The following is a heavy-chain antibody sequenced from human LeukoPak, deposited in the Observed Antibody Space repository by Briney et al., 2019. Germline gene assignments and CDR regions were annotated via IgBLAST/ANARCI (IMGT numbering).Heavy chain of an antibody. CDR3: ARSTVAGTPLDY. CDR2: IYHSGST. D-gene: IGHD6-19*01. V-gene: IGHV4-38-2*02. Sequence: SETLSLTCTVSGYSISSGYYWGWIRQPPGKGLEWIGSIYHSGSTYYNPSLKSRVTISVDTSQNQFSLKLSSVTAADTAVYYCARSTVAGTPLDYWGQGTLVTVSS. J-gene: IGHJ4*02. CDR1: GYSISSGYY.